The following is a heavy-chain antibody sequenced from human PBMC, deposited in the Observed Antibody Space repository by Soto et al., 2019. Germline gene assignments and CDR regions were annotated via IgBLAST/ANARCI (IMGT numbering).Heavy chain of an antibody. V-gene: IGHV1-69*08. CDR3: ARDAGSGWYNRK. CDR1: GGTFGSQS. J-gene: IGHJ4*02. D-gene: IGHD1-20*01. CDR2: IVPILDLI. Sequence: QVQLVQSGAEVKKPGSSVKVSCQASGGTFGSQSFTWVRQAPGQGLEWMGRIVPILDLINYSQKFQDRLTITADKSTSAAYMELSSLTHDDTALYYCARDAGSGWYNRKWGKGTLVTVSS.